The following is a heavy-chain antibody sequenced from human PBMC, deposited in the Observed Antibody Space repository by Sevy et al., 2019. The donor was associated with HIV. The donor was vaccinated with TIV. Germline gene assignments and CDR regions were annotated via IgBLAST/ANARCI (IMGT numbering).Heavy chain of an antibody. CDR1: GFTFSSYS. CDR3: ARTERFLEWLPLPDY. CDR2: ISSSSSTI. Sequence: GGSLRLSCAASGFTFSSYSMNWVRQAPGKGLEWVSYISSSSSTIYYADSVKGRFTISRDNAKNSLYLQMNSLRDEDTAVYYCARTERFLEWLPLPDYWGQGTLVTVSS. J-gene: IGHJ4*02. D-gene: IGHD3-3*01. V-gene: IGHV3-48*02.